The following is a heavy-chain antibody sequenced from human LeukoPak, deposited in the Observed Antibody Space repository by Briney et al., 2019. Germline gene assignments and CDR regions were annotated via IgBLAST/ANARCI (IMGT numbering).Heavy chain of an antibody. J-gene: IGHJ3*02. CDR3: ARGTGYLLWFGELFPHAFDI. V-gene: IGHV4-39*07. CDR2: IYYSGST. Sequence: SETLSLTCTVSGGSISSSSYYWGWIRQPPGKGLEWIGSIYYSGSTYYNPSLKSRVTISVDTSKNQFSLKLSSVTAADTAVYYCARGTGYLLWFGELFPHAFDIWGQGTMVTVSS. D-gene: IGHD3-10*01. CDR1: GGSISSSSYY.